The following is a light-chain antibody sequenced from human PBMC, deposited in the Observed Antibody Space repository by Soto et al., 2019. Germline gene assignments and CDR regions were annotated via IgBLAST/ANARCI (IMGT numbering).Light chain of an antibody. J-gene: IGKJ1*01. CDR1: QSVSSN. Sequence: EIVMTQSPGTLSVSPGERATLSCRASQSVSSNLAWYQQKPGQAPRLLIYGASTRATGFPARFSGSGSGTEFTLTISSLQSEDFVVYYCQQFNNWPPPFGQGTKVEIK. CDR3: QQFNNWPPP. CDR2: GAS. V-gene: IGKV3-15*01.